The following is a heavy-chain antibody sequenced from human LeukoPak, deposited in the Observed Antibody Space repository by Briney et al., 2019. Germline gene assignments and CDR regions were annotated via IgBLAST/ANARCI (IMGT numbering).Heavy chain of an antibody. CDR2: INPNSGGT. Sequence: GASVKVSCKASGYTFTGYYMHWVRQAPGQGLEWMGWINPNSGGTDYAQKFQGRVTMTRDTSISTAYMELSRLRSDDTAVYYCATLGGLTAVAGTGNYYYYYMDVWGKGTTVTVSS. J-gene: IGHJ6*03. CDR3: ATLGGLTAVAGTGNYYYYYMDV. D-gene: IGHD6-19*01. V-gene: IGHV1-2*02. CDR1: GYTFTGYY.